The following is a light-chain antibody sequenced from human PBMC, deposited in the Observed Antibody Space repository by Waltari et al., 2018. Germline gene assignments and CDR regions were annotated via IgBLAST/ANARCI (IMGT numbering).Light chain of an antibody. Sequence: EIVLPQSPPTLSLSPGEGATLSCRASQSVSRYVAWYQQKPGQAPRLLIYEASNRATGIPARFSGSGSGTDFSLTISRLEPEAPALYFCPQRPNWHRTSAKGPKVEIK. CDR2: EAS. CDR3: PQRPNWHRT. J-gene: IGKJ1*01. V-gene: IGKV3-11*01. CDR1: QSVSRY.